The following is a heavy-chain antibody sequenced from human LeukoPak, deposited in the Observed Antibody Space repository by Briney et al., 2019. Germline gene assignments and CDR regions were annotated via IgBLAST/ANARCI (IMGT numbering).Heavy chain of an antibody. CDR1: GGTFSNYY. Sequence: SETLSLTCAVYGGTFSNYYLSWIRQSPGKGLEWIGEINHGARASYNPSLKSRVTISVDTSKNQFSLKLSSVTAADTAVYYCASQSIIFAFDIWGQGTMVTVSS. CDR3: ASQSIIFAFDI. D-gene: IGHD3-9*01. CDR2: INHGARA. V-gene: IGHV4-34*01. J-gene: IGHJ3*02.